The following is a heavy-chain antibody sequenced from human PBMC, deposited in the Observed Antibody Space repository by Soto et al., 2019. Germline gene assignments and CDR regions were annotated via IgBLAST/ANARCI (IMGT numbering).Heavy chain of an antibody. CDR2: IYYSGST. V-gene: IGHV4-30-4*01. CDR3: ARVSVDFWSGYTDFDY. J-gene: IGHJ4*02. Sequence: SATLSLTCTVSGGSISSGDYYWSWIRQPPGKGLEWIGYIYYSGSTYYNPSLKSRVTISVDTSKNQFSLKLSSVTAADTAVYYCARVSVDFWSGYTDFDYWGQGTLVTVSS. CDR1: GGSISSGDYY. D-gene: IGHD3-3*01.